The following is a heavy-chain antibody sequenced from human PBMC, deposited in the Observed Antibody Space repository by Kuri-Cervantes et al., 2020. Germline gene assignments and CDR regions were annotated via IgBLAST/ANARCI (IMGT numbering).Heavy chain of an antibody. CDR3: ARDQVPYSGYDSPFDY. Sequence: GESLKISCAASGFTFSSYSMNWVRQAPGKGLEWASSISSSSSYIYYADSVKGRFTISRDNAKNSLYLQMNSLRAEDTAVYYCARDQVPYSGYDSPFDYWGQGTLVIVSS. V-gene: IGHV3-21*01. J-gene: IGHJ4*02. D-gene: IGHD5-12*01. CDR1: GFTFSSYS. CDR2: ISSSSSYI.